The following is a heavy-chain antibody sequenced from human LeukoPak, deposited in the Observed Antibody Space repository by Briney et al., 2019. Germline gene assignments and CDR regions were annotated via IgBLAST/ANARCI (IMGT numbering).Heavy chain of an antibody. CDR3: AKAQGYYDC. D-gene: IGHD3-22*01. CDR1: GYTLSNYG. CDR2: IGVGGTT. Sequence: GGSLRLSCAASGYTLSNYGMNWVRQAPGKGLEWVSGIGVGGTTYYADSVKGRFTISRDTSKNTLYVQMNSLRAEDTAVYYCAKAQGYYDCWGQGTLVTVSS. V-gene: IGHV3-23*01. J-gene: IGHJ4*02.